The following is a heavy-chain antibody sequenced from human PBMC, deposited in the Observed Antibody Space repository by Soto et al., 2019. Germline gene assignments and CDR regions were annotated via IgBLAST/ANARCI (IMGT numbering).Heavy chain of an antibody. Sequence: PSETLSLTCTVSGGSISTRDSISTRSFYWGWMRQPPGKGLQWIASISYSVGSFYNSSLKSRLTISVDTSKNQFSLSLSSVTAADTAIYYCAGDIRTGSYRFDYWGQGALVTVS. CDR1: GGSISTRDSISTRSFY. V-gene: IGHV4-39*01. D-gene: IGHD1-26*01. J-gene: IGHJ4*02. CDR3: AGDIRTGSYRFDY. CDR2: ISYSVGS.